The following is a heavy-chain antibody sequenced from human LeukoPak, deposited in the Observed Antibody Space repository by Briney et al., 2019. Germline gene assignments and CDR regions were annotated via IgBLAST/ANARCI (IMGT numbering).Heavy chain of an antibody. Sequence: SETLSLTCTVYSXSISGYYWSWIRQPAGKGLEWIGRVFISGITNINPSLRSRVTMSVDTSKNQFSLRLSSVTVADTAVYFCARTRDGNSRYFDSWGQGTLVTVSS. CDR1: SXSISGYY. D-gene: IGHD5-24*01. CDR3: ARTRDGNSRYFDS. J-gene: IGHJ4*02. V-gene: IGHV4-4*07. CDR2: VFISGIT.